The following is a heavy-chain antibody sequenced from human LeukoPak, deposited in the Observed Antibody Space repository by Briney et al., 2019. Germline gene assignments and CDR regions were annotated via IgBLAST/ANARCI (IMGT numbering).Heavy chain of an antibody. D-gene: IGHD6-13*01. CDR3: ATRPDIAAAGPGWFDP. J-gene: IGHJ5*02. CDR2: INHSGST. CDR1: GGSFSGYY. V-gene: IGHV4-34*01. Sequence: SETLPLTCAVYGGSFSGYYWSWIRQPPGKGLEWIGEINHSGSTNYNPSLKSRVTISVDTSKNQFSLKLSSVTAADTAVYYCATRPDIAAAGPGWFDPWGQGTLVTVSS.